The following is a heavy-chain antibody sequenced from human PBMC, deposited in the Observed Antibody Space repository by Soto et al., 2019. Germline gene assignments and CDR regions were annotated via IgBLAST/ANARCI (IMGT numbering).Heavy chain of an antibody. D-gene: IGHD3-3*01. CDR1: GGSISSGEYY. CDR2: IYYSGST. V-gene: IGHV4-30-4*01. CDR3: AKLITISGNVDWYDP. Sequence: SETLSLTCIVSGGSISSGEYYWSWIRQPPGKGLEWIGYIYYSGSTYYNPSLKSRLTISVDTSKNQFSLKYSSVNAAGTAASYCAKLITISGNVDWYDPWGQGPLVTVSS. J-gene: IGHJ5*02.